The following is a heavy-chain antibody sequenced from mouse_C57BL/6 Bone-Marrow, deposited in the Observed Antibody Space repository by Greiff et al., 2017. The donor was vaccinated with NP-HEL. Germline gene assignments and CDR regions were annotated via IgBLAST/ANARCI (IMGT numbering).Heavy chain of an antibody. D-gene: IGHD1-1*01. CDR3: AREGYYGSPYYFYY. V-gene: IGHV1-26*01. Sequence: VQLQQSGPELVKPGASVKISCKASGYTFTDYYMNWVKQSHGKSLEWIGDINPNNGGTSYNQKFKGKANLTVDKSSSTAYMELRSLTSEDSAVYYCAREGYYGSPYYFYYWGQGTTLTVSS. CDR1: GYTFTDYY. J-gene: IGHJ2*01. CDR2: INPNNGGT.